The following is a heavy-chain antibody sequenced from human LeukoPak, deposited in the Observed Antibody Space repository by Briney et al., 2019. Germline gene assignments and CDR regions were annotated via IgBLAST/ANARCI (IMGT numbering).Heavy chain of an antibody. J-gene: IGHJ3*02. D-gene: IGHD3-9*01. CDR2: IYYSGST. CDR3: ARHLMYYDILTGYAPTAFDI. Sequence: PSETLSLTCTVSGGSISSYYWSWIRQPPGKGLEWIGYIYYSGSTNYNPSLKSRVTISVDTSKNQFSLKLSSVTAADTAVYYCARHLMYYDILTGYAPTAFDIWGQGTMATVSS. V-gene: IGHV4-59*08. CDR1: GGSISSYY.